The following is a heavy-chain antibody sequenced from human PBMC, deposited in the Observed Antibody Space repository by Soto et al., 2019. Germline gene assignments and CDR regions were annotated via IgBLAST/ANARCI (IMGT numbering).Heavy chain of an antibody. CDR3: AHTLVSGLGYYFDY. V-gene: IGHV2-5*02. Sequence: QITLKESGPTLVKPTQTLTLTCTFSGFSLSTTRVGVGWIRQPPGKALEWLALIYWDDDNRYSPFLKSRLTITKDTSKNQVVLTMTNIDPMDTATYFCAHTLVSGLGYYFDYWGQGTLVTVSS. J-gene: IGHJ4*02. CDR2: IYWDDDN. CDR1: GFSLSTTRVG. D-gene: IGHD6-19*01.